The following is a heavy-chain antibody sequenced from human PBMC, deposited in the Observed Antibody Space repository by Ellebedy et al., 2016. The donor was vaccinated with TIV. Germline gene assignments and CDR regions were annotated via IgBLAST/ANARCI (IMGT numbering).Heavy chain of an antibody. J-gene: IGHJ5*02. D-gene: IGHD6-13*01. CDR1: GYTFTSYG. CDR2: ISAYNGNT. CDR3: AREERSSSWLS. V-gene: IGHV1-18*04. Sequence: ASVKVSCKASGYTFTSYGISWVRQAPGQGLEWMGWISAYNGNTNYAQKLQGRVTMTTDTSTSTASMELRSLRSDDTAVYYCAREERSSSWLSWGQGTLVTVSS.